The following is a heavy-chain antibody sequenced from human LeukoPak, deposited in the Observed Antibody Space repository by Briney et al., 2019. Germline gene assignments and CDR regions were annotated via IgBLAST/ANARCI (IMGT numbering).Heavy chain of an antibody. J-gene: IGHJ4*02. CDR3: ARQGYCSSTSCYFQDPIDY. CDR2: INPSSGGT. D-gene: IGHD2-2*01. Sequence: ASVKVSCKASGYTFTGYYMHWVRQAPGQGLEWMGWINPSSGGTNYAQKFQGRVTMTRDTSISTAYMELSRLRSDDTAVYYCARQGYCSSTSCYFQDPIDYWGQGTLVTVSS. V-gene: IGHV1-2*02. CDR1: GYTFTGYY.